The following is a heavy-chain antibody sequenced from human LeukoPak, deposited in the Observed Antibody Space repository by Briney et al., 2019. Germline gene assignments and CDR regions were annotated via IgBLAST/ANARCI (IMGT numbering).Heavy chain of an antibody. CDR2: IYYSGST. J-gene: IGHJ4*02. D-gene: IGHD5-12*01. V-gene: IGHV4-59*12. CDR1: GGSISSYY. Sequence: PSETLSLTCTVSGGSISSYYWSWIRQPPGKGLEWIGYIYYSGSTYYNPSLKSRVTISVDTSKNQFSLKLSSVTAADTAVYYCARAGHGYNSRAFDCWGQGTLVTVSS. CDR3: ARAGHGYNSRAFDC.